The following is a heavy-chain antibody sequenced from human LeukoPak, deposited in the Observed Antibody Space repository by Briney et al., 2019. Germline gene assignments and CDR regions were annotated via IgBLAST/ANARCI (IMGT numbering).Heavy chain of an antibody. V-gene: IGHV5-10-1*01. D-gene: IGHD3-10*01. Sequence: GESLRIPCKSSRYSFTSYWISWVRQMPGKALKGRGWIDPSYSYTNCSPSFQGHVTISADKSISTAYLQWSSLKASDTAMFYCARPSVDGSGSYPYWGQGTLVTVSS. CDR3: ARPSVDGSGSYPY. CDR1: RYSFTSYW. J-gene: IGHJ4*02. CDR2: IDPSYSYT.